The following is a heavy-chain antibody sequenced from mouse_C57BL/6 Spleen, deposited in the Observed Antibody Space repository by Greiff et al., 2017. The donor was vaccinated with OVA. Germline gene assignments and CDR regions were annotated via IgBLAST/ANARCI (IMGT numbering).Heavy chain of an antibody. CDR1: GFTFSDYG. CDR2: ISSGSSTI. V-gene: IGHV5-17*01. D-gene: IGHD2-4*01. CDR3: AINIYYDYDVYAMDY. Sequence: EVQGVDSGGGLVKPGGSLKLSCAASGFTFSDYGMHWVRQAPEKGLEWVAYISSGSSTIYYADTVKGRFTISRDNAKNTLFLQMTSLRSEDTAMYYCAINIYYDYDVYAMDYWGQGIAVTVSS. J-gene: IGHJ4*01.